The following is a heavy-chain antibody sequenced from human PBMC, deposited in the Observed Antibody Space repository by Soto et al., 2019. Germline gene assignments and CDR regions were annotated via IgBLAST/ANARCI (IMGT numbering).Heavy chain of an antibody. CDR3: AKITRS. CDR2: VNGDGTAT. Sequence: EVQLLESGGGLVQPGGSLRLSCAASGLRVSSFAMTWVRQAPGKGLEWISSVNGDGTATYYANSVKGRFTISRDTSKNKLYLQMDSLSAEDTAVYYCAKITRSWGQGTLVTVSS. CDR1: GLRVSSFA. J-gene: IGHJ4*02. V-gene: IGHV3-23*01. D-gene: IGHD3-16*01.